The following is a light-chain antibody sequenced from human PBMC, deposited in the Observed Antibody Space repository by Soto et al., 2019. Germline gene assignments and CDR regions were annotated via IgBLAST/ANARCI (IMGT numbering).Light chain of an antibody. Sequence: DTQMTQSPSSLSASVGDRVTITCRTSQSIRSSLNWYQQKPGKAPNLLIYAASRLQSGVPSRFSGSGSGTDFTLTISSLQPADFATYYCQQSYSTPVTFGPGTKVDIK. V-gene: IGKV1-39*01. J-gene: IGKJ3*01. CDR1: QSIRSS. CDR2: AAS. CDR3: QQSYSTPVT.